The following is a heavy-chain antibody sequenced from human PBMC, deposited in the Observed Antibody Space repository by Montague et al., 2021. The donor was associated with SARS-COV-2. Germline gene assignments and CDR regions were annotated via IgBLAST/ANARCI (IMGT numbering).Heavy chain of an antibody. CDR1: GGSVSSGSFY. V-gene: IGHV4-61*01. CDR3: ASLGGSADILSAFQGGSYCGGMGV. Sequence: SETLSLTCTVSGGSVSSGSFYWSWSRQPPGKGLELIGYIYYTGSTNYNPSLKSRVTISVDTSKNQFSLKLSSVTAADTAVYYCASLGGSADILSAFQGGSYCGGMGVWGQGTTVTVSS. CDR2: IYYTGST. D-gene: IGHD3-9*01. J-gene: IGHJ6*02.